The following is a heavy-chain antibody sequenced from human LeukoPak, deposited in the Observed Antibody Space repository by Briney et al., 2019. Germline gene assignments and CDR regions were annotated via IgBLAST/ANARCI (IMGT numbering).Heavy chain of an antibody. Sequence: GESLKISCKGSGYSFTTYWIGWVRQMHGKGLEWMGSIYPGDSDTRYSPSFEGQVTISVDKSISTAYLQWSSLKASVIPIYYCARELYSAFEHWGQGTLVTVSS. CDR1: GYSFTTYW. D-gene: IGHD3-3*01. J-gene: IGHJ1*01. CDR2: IYPGDSDT. V-gene: IGHV5-51*01. CDR3: ARELYSAFEH.